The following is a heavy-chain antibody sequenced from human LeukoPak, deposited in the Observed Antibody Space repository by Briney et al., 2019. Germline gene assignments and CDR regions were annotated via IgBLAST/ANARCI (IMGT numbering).Heavy chain of an antibody. J-gene: IGHJ6*03. D-gene: IGHD3-10*01. CDR3: ARGPSITMVRGGQWYYYMDV. Sequence: ASVKVSCKASGYTFTSYYIHWVRQAPGQGLEWMGLINPSGGNTNYAQKFQGRVTMTRDTSTSTVYMELSSLRSEDTAVYYCARGPSITMVRGGQWYYYMDVWGKGTTATISS. CDR1: GYTFTSYY. CDR2: INPSGGNT. V-gene: IGHV1-46*01.